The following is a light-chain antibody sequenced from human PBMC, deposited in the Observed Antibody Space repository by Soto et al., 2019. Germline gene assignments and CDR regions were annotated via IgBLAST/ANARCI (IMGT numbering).Light chain of an antibody. Sequence: DIQMTQSPSSLSASVGDRVTITCRASQSISTYLNWYQQKPGKAPKVLIYATSSLHSGVPSRFSGSGSETDFTLTISSLQPEDFATYFCQQTYSTPLTFGGGTKVEIK. CDR2: ATS. J-gene: IGKJ4*02. CDR1: QSISTY. V-gene: IGKV1-39*01. CDR3: QQTYSTPLT.